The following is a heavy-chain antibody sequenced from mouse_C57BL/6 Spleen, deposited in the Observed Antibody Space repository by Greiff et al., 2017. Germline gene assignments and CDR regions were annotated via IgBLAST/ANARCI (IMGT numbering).Heavy chain of an antibody. D-gene: IGHD2-5*01. CDR1: GFTIKNTY. J-gene: IGHJ3*01. V-gene: IGHV14-3*01. CDR3: ARSWSNYVPFAY. CDR2: IDPANGNT. Sequence: VQLQQSVAELVRPGASVKLSCTASGFTIKNTYMHWVKQRPEQGLAWIGRIDPANGNTKYAPKFQGKATITAYTSSNTAYLQLSSLTSEDTASYYCARSWSNYVPFAYWGQGTLVTVSA.